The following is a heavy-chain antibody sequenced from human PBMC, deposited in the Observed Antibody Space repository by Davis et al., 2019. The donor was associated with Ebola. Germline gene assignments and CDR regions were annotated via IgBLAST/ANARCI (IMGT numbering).Heavy chain of an antibody. CDR1: GYTFTSYG. V-gene: IGHV1-18*01. J-gene: IGHJ6*02. CDR3: ARAFYCSSTSCYFPRGYGMDV. CDR2: ISAYNGNT. Sequence: ASVKVSCKASGYTFTSYGISWVRQAPGQGLEWMGWISAYNGNTNYAQKLQGRVTMTTDTSTSTAYMELRSLRSDDTAVYYCARAFYCSSTSCYFPRGYGMDVWGQGTTVTVSS. D-gene: IGHD2-2*01.